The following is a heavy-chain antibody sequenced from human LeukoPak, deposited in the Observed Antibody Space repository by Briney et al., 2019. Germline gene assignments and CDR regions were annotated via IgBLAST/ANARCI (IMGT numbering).Heavy chain of an antibody. CDR2: IYGGDTT. CDR1: GFTVSRDY. V-gene: IGHV3-53*01. Sequence: GGSLRLSCAASGFTVSRDYMSCVRQAPGKGLEWVSVIYGGDTTYYANSVTCRFTISRDTSKNTLYLQMNSLRVDDTAVYYCARAIQFGGYFDDWGQGSLVTVSS. D-gene: IGHD2-15*01. J-gene: IGHJ4*02. CDR3: ARAIQFGGYFDD.